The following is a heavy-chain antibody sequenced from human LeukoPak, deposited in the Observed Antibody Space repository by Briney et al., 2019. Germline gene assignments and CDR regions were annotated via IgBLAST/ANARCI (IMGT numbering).Heavy chain of an antibody. V-gene: IGHV4-61*02. Sequence: SQTLSLTCTVSGGSVRRGNYYWTWIRQPAGSGLEWIGRIYTSGSTNYNASLKSRVTISVDTSKNQFSLKLSSVTAADTAVYYCARGEYSSSSGLDYWGQGTLVTVSS. J-gene: IGHJ4*02. D-gene: IGHD6-6*01. CDR2: IYTSGST. CDR1: GGSVRRGNYY. CDR3: ARGEYSSSSGLDY.